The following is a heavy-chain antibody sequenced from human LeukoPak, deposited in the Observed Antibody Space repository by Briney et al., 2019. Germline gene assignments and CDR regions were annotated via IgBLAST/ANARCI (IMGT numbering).Heavy chain of an antibody. D-gene: IGHD2-2*01. CDR1: GGSISSYY. Sequence: SETLSLTCTVSGGSISSYYWSWIRQPPGKGLEWIGYIYYSGSTNYNPSLKSRVTISVDTSKNQFSLKLSSVTAADTAVYYCARGDCSSTSCYGRRFDYWGQGTLVTVSS. CDR3: ARGDCSSTSCYGRRFDY. J-gene: IGHJ4*02. CDR2: IYYSGST. V-gene: IGHV4-59*01.